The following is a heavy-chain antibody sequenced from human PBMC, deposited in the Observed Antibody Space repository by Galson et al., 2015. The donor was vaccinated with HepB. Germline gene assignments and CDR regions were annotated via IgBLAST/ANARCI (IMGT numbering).Heavy chain of an antibody. CDR2: ISFDGRNK. D-gene: IGHD6-19*01. J-gene: IGHJ4*02. CDR3: ARGGPDSSRNFDY. Sequence: SLRLSCAASGFTFYSYAMHWVRQAPGKGLEWVAVISFDGRNKYYADSVKGRFTTSRDYSKNTLYLQMNGLRTEDTAVYYCARGGPDSSRNFDYWGQGTLVTVSS. V-gene: IGHV3-30*04. CDR1: GFTFYSYA.